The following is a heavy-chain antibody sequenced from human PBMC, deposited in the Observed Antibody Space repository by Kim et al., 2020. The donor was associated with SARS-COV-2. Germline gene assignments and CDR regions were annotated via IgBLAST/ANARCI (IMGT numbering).Heavy chain of an antibody. V-gene: IGHV3-23*01. CDR3: AKESGGGSYSHFDH. Sequence: ADSLKGRFTISRDTSKNPTYLKMNSLRAEDTAVYYCAKESGGGSYSHFDHWGQGTLVTVSS. J-gene: IGHJ4*02. D-gene: IGHD1-26*01.